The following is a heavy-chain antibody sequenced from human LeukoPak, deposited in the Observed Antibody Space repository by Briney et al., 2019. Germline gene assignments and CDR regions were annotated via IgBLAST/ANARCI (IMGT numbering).Heavy chain of an antibody. V-gene: IGHV3-23*01. CDR2: ISGAGGDT. CDR1: GFTFSSYA. CDR3: AKSTGNYHYYHALDV. Sequence: GGSLRLSCAASGFTFSSYAKSWVRQAPGKGLEWVSGISGAGGDTSYADSVKGRFTISRDISKNMVYLLMSSLRAEDTAVYYCAKSTGNYHYYHALDVWGQGTTVTVS. J-gene: IGHJ6*02. D-gene: IGHD3-9*01.